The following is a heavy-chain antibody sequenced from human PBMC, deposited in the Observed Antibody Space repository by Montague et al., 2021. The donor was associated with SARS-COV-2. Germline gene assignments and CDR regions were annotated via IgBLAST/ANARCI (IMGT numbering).Heavy chain of an antibody. CDR3: AGDFDL. CDR1: GGSISTHY. J-gene: IGHJ2*01. CDR2: IYNSGST. V-gene: IGHV4-59*11. Sequence: SETLSLTCTVSGGSISTHYWSWIRQPPGKGLEWIGYIYNSGSTNYNPSLKSRVTISVDTSKNQFSLKLRSVTAAGTAVYYCAGDFDLWGRGTLVTVSS.